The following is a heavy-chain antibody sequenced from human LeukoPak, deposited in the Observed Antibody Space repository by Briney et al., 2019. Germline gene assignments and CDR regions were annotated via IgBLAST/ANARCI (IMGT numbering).Heavy chain of an antibody. Sequence: GASVKVSCKTSGFTFSNSAVQWVRQARGQRLEWIGWIVVGSGKTNYAQKFQERVTISRDMSTNTAYMELRSLRFEDTAVYYCAAGDTLTLSWGRGTLVTVSS. CDR3: AAGDTLTLS. D-gene: IGHD2/OR15-2a*01. CDR1: GFTFSNSA. J-gene: IGHJ4*02. CDR2: IVVGSGKT. V-gene: IGHV1-58*01.